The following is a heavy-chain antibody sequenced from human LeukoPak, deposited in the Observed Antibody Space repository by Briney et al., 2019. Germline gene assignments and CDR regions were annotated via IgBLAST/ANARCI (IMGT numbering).Heavy chain of an antibody. Sequence: GGSLRLSCAASDFSFITYAMSWVRQAPGKGLEWVSTISGSGGSTYYADSVKGRFTISRDNSKNTLYLQMNSLRAEDTAVYYCANSDFIAVAGNRVLDYWGQGTLVTVSS. CDR3: ANSDFIAVAGNRVLDY. CDR1: DFSFITYA. CDR2: ISGSGGST. V-gene: IGHV3-23*01. D-gene: IGHD6-19*01. J-gene: IGHJ4*02.